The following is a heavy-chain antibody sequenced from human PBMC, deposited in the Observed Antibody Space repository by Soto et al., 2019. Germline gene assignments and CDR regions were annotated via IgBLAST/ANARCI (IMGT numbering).Heavy chain of an antibody. D-gene: IGHD1-1*01. Sequence: SRVTISVDTSKNQFSLKLSSVTAADTAVYYCAGNGGSENWFDPWGQGTLVTVSS. J-gene: IGHJ5*02. V-gene: IGHV4-59*01. CDR3: AGNGGSENWFDP.